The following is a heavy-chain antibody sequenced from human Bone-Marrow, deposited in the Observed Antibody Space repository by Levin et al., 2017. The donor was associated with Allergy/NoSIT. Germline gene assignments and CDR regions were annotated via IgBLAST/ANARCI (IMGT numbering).Heavy chain of an antibody. Sequence: SCAASGFTFSSYAMHWVRQAPGKGLEWVAVISYDGSNKYYADSVKGRFTISRDNSKNTLYLQMNSLRAEDTAVYYCARDRGYSYGSLNWFDPWGQGTLVTVSS. D-gene: IGHD5-18*01. CDR1: GFTFSSYA. V-gene: IGHV3-30*04. CDR2: ISYDGSNK. J-gene: IGHJ5*02. CDR3: ARDRGYSYGSLNWFDP.